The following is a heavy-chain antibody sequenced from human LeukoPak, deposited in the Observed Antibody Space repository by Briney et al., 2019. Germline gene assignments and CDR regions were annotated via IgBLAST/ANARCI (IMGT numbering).Heavy chain of an antibody. D-gene: IGHD4/OR15-4a*01. CDR1: GYTFTGYY. CDR2: INPNSGGT. Sequence: ASVKVSCKASGYTFTGYYMHWVRQAPGQGLEWMGRINPNSGGTNYAQKFQGRVTMTRDTSISTAYMELSRLRSDDTAVYYCARVPADGANGTPMGDAFDIWGQGTMVTVSS. V-gene: IGHV1-2*06. J-gene: IGHJ3*02. CDR3: ARVPADGANGTPMGDAFDI.